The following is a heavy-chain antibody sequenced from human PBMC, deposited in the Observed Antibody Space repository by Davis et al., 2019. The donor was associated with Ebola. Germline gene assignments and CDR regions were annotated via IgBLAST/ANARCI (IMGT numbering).Heavy chain of an antibody. CDR3: ARQSYSSWDYFDY. CDR2: INHSGST. V-gene: IGHV4-34*01. J-gene: IGHJ4*02. Sequence: MPSETLSLTCAVYGGSFSGYYWSWIRQPPGKGLEWIGEINHSGSTNYNPSLKSRVTISVDRSKNQFSLKLSSVTAADTAVYYCARQSYSSWDYFDYWGQGTLVTVSS. D-gene: IGHD6-13*01. CDR1: GGSFSGYY.